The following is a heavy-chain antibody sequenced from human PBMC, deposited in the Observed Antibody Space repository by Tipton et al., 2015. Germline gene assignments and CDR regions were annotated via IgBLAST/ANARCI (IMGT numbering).Heavy chain of an antibody. J-gene: IGHJ4*02. V-gene: IGHV1-2*07. Sequence: QSGPEVKKPGASVKVSCTASGYTFTDYDIHWVRQAPGQGLDWVGWINPDSGATKYAHSFQGRVTMTRDTSIGTAYVELTTLRSDDTAVYYCASRRTYYGLEYWGQGTLVTVSS. CDR2: INPDSGAT. D-gene: IGHD2/OR15-2a*01. CDR3: ASRRTYYGLEY. CDR1: GYTFTDYD.